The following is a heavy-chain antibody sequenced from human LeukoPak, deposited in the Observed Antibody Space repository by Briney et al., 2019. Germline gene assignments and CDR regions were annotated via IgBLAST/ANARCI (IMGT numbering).Heavy chain of an antibody. J-gene: IGHJ4*02. D-gene: IGHD3-22*01. CDR3: AKGGSSGWTYYFDY. V-gene: IGHV3-23*01. CDR1: GFTFSSYA. CDR2: ISGRGGST. Sequence: GGSLRLSCAASGFTFSSYAMSWVRQAPGKGLEWVSAISGRGGSTYYADSVKGRFTISRDNSKNTLYLQMNSLRAEDTAVYYCAKGGSSGWTYYFDYWGQGTLVTVSS.